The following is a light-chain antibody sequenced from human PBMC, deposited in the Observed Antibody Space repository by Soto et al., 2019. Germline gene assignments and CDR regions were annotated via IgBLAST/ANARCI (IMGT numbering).Light chain of an antibody. CDR1: RRDVGTYNY. Sequence: QCALTQPASVSGSPGQWITISCTGTRRDVGTYNYVSCDQHHPGKAPKVRIYDVSRRPKGLSHRSSGSKSGNTASLASSRLLSHDKVDDFCSTSTGSTPSSVFAPGPTLPVL. CDR2: DVS. V-gene: IGLV2-14*03. CDR3: STSTGSTPSSV. J-gene: IGLJ1*01.